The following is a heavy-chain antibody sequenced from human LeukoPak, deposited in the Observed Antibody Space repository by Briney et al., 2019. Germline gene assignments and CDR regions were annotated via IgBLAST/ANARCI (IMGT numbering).Heavy chain of an antibody. D-gene: IGHD2-15*01. V-gene: IGHV3-23*01. CDR1: GFTFSSYA. Sequence: GGSLRLSCAASGFTFSSYAMSWVRQAPGKGLEWVSAIGGSGGSTCYADSVKGRFTISRDNSKNTLYLQMNSLRAEDTAVYYCAKDQALGGGLAEDWGQGTLVTVSS. CDR3: AKDQALGGGLAED. J-gene: IGHJ4*02. CDR2: IGGSGGST.